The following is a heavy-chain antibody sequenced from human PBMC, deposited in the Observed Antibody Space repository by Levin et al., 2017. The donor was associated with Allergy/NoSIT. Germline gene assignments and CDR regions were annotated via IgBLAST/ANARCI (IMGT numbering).Heavy chain of an antibody. D-gene: IGHD3-10*01. CDR1: GFTFSDYY. CDR3: ARDGRHYYGSGMNL. V-gene: IGHV3-11*05. Sequence: GESLKISCAASGFTFSDYYMSWIRQAPGKGLEWLSYISSSSSYTNYADSVKGRFTISRDNAKNSLYLQMNSLRPEDTAVYYCARDGRHYYGSGMNLWGQGTLVTVSS. J-gene: IGHJ4*02. CDR2: ISSSSSYT.